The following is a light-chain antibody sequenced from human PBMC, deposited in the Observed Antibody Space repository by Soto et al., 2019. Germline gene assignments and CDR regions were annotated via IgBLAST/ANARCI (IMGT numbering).Light chain of an antibody. Sequence: EIVMTQSPATLSVSPGERATLSCRASQTVSSNLAWYQQKPGQGPRLLIYSASTRATGIPARFSGSGSGTEFTLTISSLQSEDFAVYYCQHYSNWPTFGGGTKVEIK. V-gene: IGKV3-15*01. CDR1: QTVSSN. CDR2: SAS. CDR3: QHYSNWPT. J-gene: IGKJ4*01.